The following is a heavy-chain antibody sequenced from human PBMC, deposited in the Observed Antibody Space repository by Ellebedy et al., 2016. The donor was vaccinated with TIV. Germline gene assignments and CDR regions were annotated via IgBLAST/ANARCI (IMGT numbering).Heavy chain of an antibody. J-gene: IGHJ1*01. Sequence: MPSETLSLTCTVSGGSITGSDYYWGWIRQTPGKGLEWIGSIYESGSTYYKSSLKSRIAISVDTSKNQFYLKLSSVTAADTAVYYCARHFILCGGECQTNWGQGTLVTVSS. CDR3: ARHFILCGGECQTN. V-gene: IGHV4-39*01. CDR2: IYESGST. D-gene: IGHD2-21*01. CDR1: GGSITGSDYY.